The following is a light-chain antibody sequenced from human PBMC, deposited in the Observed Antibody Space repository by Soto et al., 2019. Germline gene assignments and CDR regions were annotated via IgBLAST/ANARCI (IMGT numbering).Light chain of an antibody. V-gene: IGKV3-15*01. CDR3: QHFYSWPLA. J-gene: IGKJ4*01. CDR2: GAS. Sequence: IVMTQSPAVLSVSPGERATLSCRASQSVSSDLAWYQQKPGQAPRLLIYGASTRATGIPARFSGSGSGTEFTLTISSLQSEDFAGYYCQHFYSWPLAFGGGTKVEIK. CDR1: QSVSSD.